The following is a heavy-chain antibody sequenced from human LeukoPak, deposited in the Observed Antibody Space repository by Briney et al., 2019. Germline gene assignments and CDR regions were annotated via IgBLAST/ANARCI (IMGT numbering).Heavy chain of an antibody. D-gene: IGHD5-12*01. V-gene: IGHV1-8*02. CDR2: MNPKSGST. CDR1: GYTFTNHD. CDR3: ARGRSTGYPYYFEY. J-gene: IGHJ4*02. Sequence: GASVTVSFKSSGYTFTNHDIHGVRQASGQGGAGVGRMNPKSGSTGYAHKFQDRLTITRHTHIHTAYMELSGLRSEDTAVYYCARGRSTGYPYYFEYWRQGTLVTVSS.